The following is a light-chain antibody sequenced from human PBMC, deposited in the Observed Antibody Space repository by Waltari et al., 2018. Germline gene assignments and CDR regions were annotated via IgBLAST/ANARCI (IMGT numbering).Light chain of an antibody. Sequence: QSVLTQAPSVSGAPGQRVTISCTGGDSNIDSFGVNWYQHRPGRVPKLSIYENTNRPSGVPDRFSGSKSGTSASLAIDGLQPEDEGDYYCQSYDNSLRGSVLFGGGTKVTV. J-gene: IGLJ3*02. CDR2: ENT. V-gene: IGLV1-40*01. CDR1: DSNIDSFG. CDR3: QSYDNSLRGSVL.